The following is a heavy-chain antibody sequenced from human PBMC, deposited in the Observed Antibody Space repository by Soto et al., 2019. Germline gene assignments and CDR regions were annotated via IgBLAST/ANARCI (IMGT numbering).Heavy chain of an antibody. CDR3: ARERSRPYYYYGMDV. D-gene: IGHD3-3*01. Sequence: QVQLVQSGAEVKKPGASVKVSCKASGYSFTTYGIAWVRQAPGQGLEWMGWISTYNGDTDYAQNLQGRVIMTTDTSTPTAYMELRSLRSDDTAVYYCARERSRPYYYYGMDVWGQGTTVSVSS. CDR2: ISTYNGDT. V-gene: IGHV1-18*01. J-gene: IGHJ6*02. CDR1: GYSFTTYG.